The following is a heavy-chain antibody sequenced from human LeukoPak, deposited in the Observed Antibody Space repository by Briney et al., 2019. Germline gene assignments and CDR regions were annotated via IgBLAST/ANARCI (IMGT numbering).Heavy chain of an antibody. Sequence: GGSLRLSCAASGFTFSSYAMSWVRQAPGKGLEWVSAISGSGGSTYYADSVKGRFTISRDNSKNTLYLQMNSLRAEDTAVYYCARGSRSVFGLIIKDAFDIWGQGIMVTVSS. CDR1: GFTFSSYA. D-gene: IGHD3/OR15-3a*01. J-gene: IGHJ3*02. CDR3: ARGSRSVFGLIIKDAFDI. V-gene: IGHV3-23*01. CDR2: ISGSGGST.